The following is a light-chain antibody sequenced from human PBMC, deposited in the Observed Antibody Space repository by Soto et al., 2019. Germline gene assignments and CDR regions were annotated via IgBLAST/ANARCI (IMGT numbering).Light chain of an antibody. CDR1: QDISNY. CDR3: QQYDNLPT. J-gene: IGKJ4*01. V-gene: IGKV1-33*01. Sequence: DIQMPQSPSSLSASVGDRVTITCQASQDISNYLNWYQQKPGKAPKLLNYDASNLETGVPSRFSGSGSGTDFTFPISSLQPEDIATYYCQQYDNLPTFGGGTKVEIK. CDR2: DAS.